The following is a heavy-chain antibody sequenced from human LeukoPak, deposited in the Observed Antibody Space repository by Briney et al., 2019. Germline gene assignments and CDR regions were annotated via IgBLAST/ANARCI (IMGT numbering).Heavy chain of an antibody. D-gene: IGHD5-24*01. J-gene: IGHJ4*02. Sequence: NPSETLSLTCTVSGGSISSSSYYWGWIRQPPGKGLEWIGSTYYSGSTYYNPSLKSRVTISVDTSKNKFSLKLSSVTAADTAVYYCARHSWDSYLGGGQGYFDYWGQGTLVTVSS. V-gene: IGHV4-39*01. CDR3: ARHSWDSYLGGGQGYFDY. CDR1: GGSISSSSYY. CDR2: TYYSGST.